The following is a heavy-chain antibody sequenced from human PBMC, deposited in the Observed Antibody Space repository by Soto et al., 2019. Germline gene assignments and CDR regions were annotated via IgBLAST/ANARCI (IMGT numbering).Heavy chain of an antibody. D-gene: IGHD2-15*01. V-gene: IGHV4-4*02. CDR3: ARDQGYCSGGSCYVFDS. CDR1: GGSISSSNW. J-gene: IGHJ4*02. Sequence: SETLSLTCAVSGGSISSSNWWSWVRQPPGKGLEWIGEIYYSGTTKYNPSLKSRVTISVDKSKNQFSLKMYSVTAADAAVYYCARDQGYCSGGSCYVFDSWGQGTLVTVSS. CDR2: IYYSGTT.